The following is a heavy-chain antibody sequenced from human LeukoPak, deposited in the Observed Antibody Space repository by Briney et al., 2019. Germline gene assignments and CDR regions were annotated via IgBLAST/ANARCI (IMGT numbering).Heavy chain of an antibody. CDR3: ARVSWFPGTSYYYMDV. V-gene: IGHV4-59*01. Sequence: SETLSLTCTVSGGSISSYYWSWIRQPPGKGLEWIGVIQYSGSTNYNPSLKSRVTISVDTSKNQFSLKLSSVTAADTAVYYCARVSWFPGTSYYYMDVWGKGTTVTVSS. CDR2: IQYSGST. CDR1: GGSISSYY. J-gene: IGHJ6*03. D-gene: IGHD1-1*01.